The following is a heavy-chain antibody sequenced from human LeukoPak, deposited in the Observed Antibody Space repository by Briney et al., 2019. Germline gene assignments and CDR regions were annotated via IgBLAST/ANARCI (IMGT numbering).Heavy chain of an antibody. J-gene: IGHJ4*02. CDR3: ASLKGPFDY. CDR1: GFTFSSYT. V-gene: IGHV3-30-3*01. Sequence: PGGSLRLSCAASGFTFSSYTMHWVRQAPGKGLEWVAVISYDGSNKYYADSVKGRFTISRDNSKNTLFLQMNSLRAEGTAVYYCASLKGPFDYWGQGTLVTVSS. CDR2: ISYDGSNK.